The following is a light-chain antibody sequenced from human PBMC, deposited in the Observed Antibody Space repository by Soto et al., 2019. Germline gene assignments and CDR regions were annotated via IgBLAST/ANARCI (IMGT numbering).Light chain of an antibody. CDR2: EVS. J-gene: IGLJ1*01. CDR3: SSYTSSSTNYV. V-gene: IGLV2-14*01. CDR1: SSDVGGYNY. Sequence: QSVLTQPASVSGSPGQSITISCTGTSSDVGGYNYVSWYQQHRGKAPKLMIYEVSNRPSGVSNRFSGSKSGNTASLTISGLQAEDEADYYCSSYTSSSTNYVFGTGTKLTVL.